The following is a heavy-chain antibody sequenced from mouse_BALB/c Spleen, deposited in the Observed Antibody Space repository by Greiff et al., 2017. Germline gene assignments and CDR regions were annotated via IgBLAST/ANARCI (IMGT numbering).Heavy chain of an antibody. CDR3: ANHYYAMDY. J-gene: IGHJ4*01. V-gene: IGHV5-9-4*01. Sequence: EVMLVESGGGLVKPGGSLKLSCAASGFTFSSYAMSWVRQSPEKRLEWVAEISSGGSYTYYPDTVTGRFTISRDNAKNTLYLEMSSLRSEDTAMYYCANHYYAMDYWGQGTSVTVSS. CDR2: ISSGGSYT. CDR1: GFTFSSYA.